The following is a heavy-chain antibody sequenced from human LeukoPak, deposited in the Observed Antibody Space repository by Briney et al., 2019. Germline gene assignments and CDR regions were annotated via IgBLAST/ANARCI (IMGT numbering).Heavy chain of an antibody. V-gene: IGHV3-30*18. D-gene: IGHD3-22*01. CDR2: ISYDGSNK. CDR1: GFTFSSYG. CDR3: AKGHYYDSSGYVYYFDY. J-gene: IGHJ4*02. Sequence: GGSLRLSCAVSGFTFSSYGMHWVRQAPGKGLEWVAVISYDGSNKYYADSVKGRFTISRDNSKNTLYLQTNSLRAEDTAVYYCAKGHYYDSSGYVYYFDYWGQGTLVTVSS.